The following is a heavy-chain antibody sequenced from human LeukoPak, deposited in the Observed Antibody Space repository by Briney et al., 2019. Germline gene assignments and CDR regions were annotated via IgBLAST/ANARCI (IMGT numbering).Heavy chain of an antibody. D-gene: IGHD1-7*01. Sequence: ASVKVSCKASGGTFSSTTINWVRQAPGQGLEWMGIINPSGGSTSYAQKFQGRVTMTRDTSTSTVYMELSSLRSEDTAVYYCAKTGTTSYWFDPWGQGTLVTVSS. J-gene: IGHJ5*02. V-gene: IGHV1-46*01. CDR3: AKTGTTSYWFDP. CDR2: INPSGGST. CDR1: GGTFSSTT.